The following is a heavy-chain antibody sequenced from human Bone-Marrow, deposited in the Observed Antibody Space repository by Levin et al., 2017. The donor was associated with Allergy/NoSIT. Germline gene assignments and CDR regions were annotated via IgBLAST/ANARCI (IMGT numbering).Heavy chain of an antibody. CDR3: ARHSGDYYDSSAYDPTHFDY. V-gene: IGHV4-4*07. CDR2: IYHSGNT. D-gene: IGHD3-22*01. CDR1: GGSLRMYY. Sequence: ESLKISCTVSGGSLRMYYWSWIRQSAEKGLEWVGRIYHSGNTKFNPSLRSRVAMSVDRSRSQFSLRLTSVTAADTALYYCARHSGDYYDSSAYDPTHFDYWGQGIPVLVSS. J-gene: IGHJ4*02.